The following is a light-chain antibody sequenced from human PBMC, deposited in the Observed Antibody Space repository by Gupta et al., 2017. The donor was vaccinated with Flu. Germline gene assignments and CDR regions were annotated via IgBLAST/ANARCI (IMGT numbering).Light chain of an antibody. Sequence: PSILPLSPGDRATRSCRANQSVNSYLAWYQQKPGQAPRLLIYNASNRATGIPARFSGSGSGTDFILTISSLEPEDFAVYYCQQRNNWPRTFGQGTNLEIK. CDR2: NAS. CDR1: QSVNSY. CDR3: QQRNNWPRT. V-gene: IGKV3-11*01. J-gene: IGKJ2*01.